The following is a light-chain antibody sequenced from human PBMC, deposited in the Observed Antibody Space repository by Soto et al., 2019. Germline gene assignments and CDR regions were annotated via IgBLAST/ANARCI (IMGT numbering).Light chain of an antibody. CDR3: QQFNSYPPT. V-gene: IGKV1-9*01. J-gene: IGKJ1*01. CDR2: SAS. Sequence: DIQLTQSPSFLSASVGDRVTITCRASQGIGSFLAWYQQKPGKAPRLLIYSASTLQSGVSLRFSGSGYGTEFTLTISSLQSEDFATYYCQQFNSYPPTFGQGTKVEIK. CDR1: QGIGSF.